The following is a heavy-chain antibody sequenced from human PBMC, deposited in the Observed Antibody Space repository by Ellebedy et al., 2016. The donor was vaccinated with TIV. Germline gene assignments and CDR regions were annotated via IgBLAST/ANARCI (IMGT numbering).Heavy chain of an antibody. J-gene: IGHJ4*02. Sequence: GESLKISCAASGFTFSSYSMNWVRQAPGKGLEWVSYISSSSGTIYYADSVKGRFTISRDNSKNTLYLQMNSLRAEDTAVYYCARSKWRFGEVKYFDYWGQGTLVTVSS. CDR2: ISSSSGTI. D-gene: IGHD3-10*01. CDR3: ARSKWRFGEVKYFDY. V-gene: IGHV3-48*01. CDR1: GFTFSSYS.